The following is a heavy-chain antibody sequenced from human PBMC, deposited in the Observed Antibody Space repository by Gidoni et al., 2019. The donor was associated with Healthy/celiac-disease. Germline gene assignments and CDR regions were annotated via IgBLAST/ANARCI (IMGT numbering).Heavy chain of an antibody. V-gene: IGHV4-59*08. J-gene: IGHJ3*02. Sequence: QVQLQESGPGLVKPSETLSLTCTVSGGSISSYYWSWIRQPPGKGLEWIGYIYYSGSTNYNPSLKSRVTISVDTSKNQFSLKLSSVTAADTAVYYCARHYYDSSGYYPDAFDIWGQGTMVTVFS. D-gene: IGHD3-22*01. CDR3: ARHYYDSSGYYPDAFDI. CDR1: GGSISSYY. CDR2: IYYSGST.